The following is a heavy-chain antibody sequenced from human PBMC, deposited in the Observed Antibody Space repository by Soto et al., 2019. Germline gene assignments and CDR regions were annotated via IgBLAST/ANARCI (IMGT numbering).Heavy chain of an antibody. Sequence: QVQLVQSGVEVKKPGDSVKVSCKASGYIFTTYGISWVRQAPGQGLEWMGWISTSNGNTKYAQKFEGRVTMTKDTSSSIAYMELRSLRSDDTAVYYCAREYCSSSSCYGVDYWGQGILVTVSS. CDR3: AREYCSSSSCYGVDY. CDR2: ISTSNGNT. V-gene: IGHV1-18*01. J-gene: IGHJ4*02. CDR1: GYIFTTYG. D-gene: IGHD2-2*01.